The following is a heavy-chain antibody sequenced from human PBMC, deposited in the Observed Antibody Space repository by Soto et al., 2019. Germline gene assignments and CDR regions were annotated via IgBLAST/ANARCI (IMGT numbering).Heavy chain of an antibody. CDR1: GFTFSSYW. J-gene: IGHJ3*02. Sequence: EVQLVESGGGLVQPGGSLRLSCAASGFTFSSYWMHWVRQAPGKGLVWVSRINSDGGSTSYADSVKGRFTISRDNAKNTLYLQMNSLRAEDTAVYYCARDDPLGCSGGSCYGDDAFDIWGQGTMVTVSS. CDR3: ARDDPLGCSGGSCYGDDAFDI. D-gene: IGHD2-15*01. CDR2: INSDGGST. V-gene: IGHV3-74*01.